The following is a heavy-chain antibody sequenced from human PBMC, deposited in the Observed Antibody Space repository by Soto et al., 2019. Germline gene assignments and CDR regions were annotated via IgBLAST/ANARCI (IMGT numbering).Heavy chain of an antibody. J-gene: IGHJ4*02. D-gene: IGHD6-19*01. CDR3: ARGNYGWYLGDFDY. CDR2: ISSRSTYT. CDR1: GFTFSDYY. V-gene: IGHV3-11*05. Sequence: QVQLVESGGGLVKPGGSLRLSCAASGFTFSDYYMTWIRQAPGKGLEWISYISSRSTYTNYADSVRGRFTISRDNAKNSLYLQVNSLRAEDTAVYYCARGNYGWYLGDFDYWGQGTLVTVSS.